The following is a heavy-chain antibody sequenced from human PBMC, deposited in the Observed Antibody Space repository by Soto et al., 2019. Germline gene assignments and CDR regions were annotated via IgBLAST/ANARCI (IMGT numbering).Heavy chain of an antibody. D-gene: IGHD5-12*01. J-gene: IGHJ6*02. Sequence: PSETLSLTCAISGCSISSYYWSWIRQHPGKGLEWIGCIYYNGSTNYNPSLKSRVTISVDTSKNQLSLKLNAVTAADTAVYYRSRDRHYSRYDMTYYYYDMDVWDQGTT. CDR2: IYYNGST. V-gene: IGHV4-59*01. CDR3: SRDRHYSRYDMTYYYYDMDV. CDR1: GCSISSYY.